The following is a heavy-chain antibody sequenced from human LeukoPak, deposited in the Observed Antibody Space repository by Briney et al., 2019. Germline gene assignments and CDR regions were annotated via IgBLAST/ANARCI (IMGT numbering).Heavy chain of an antibody. CDR3: AKAYYYDSSGYYFDH. V-gene: IGHV3-23*01. D-gene: IGHD3-22*01. J-gene: IGHJ4*02. CDR2: LSDDGFKT. CDR1: GFTFSNYA. Sequence: GGSLRLSCAASGFTFSNYAMNWVRQAPGEGLEWVSGLSDDGFKTYYADSVKGRFTISRDNSKNSLYLQMNSLRAEDTALYYCAKAYYYDSSGYYFDHWGQGTLVTVSS.